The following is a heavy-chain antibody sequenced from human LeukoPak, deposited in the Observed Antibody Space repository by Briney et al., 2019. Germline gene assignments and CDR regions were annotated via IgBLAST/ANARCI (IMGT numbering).Heavy chain of an antibody. CDR2: IYHSGST. Sequence: PSETLSLTCTVSNDSISSGDYYWSWIRQPPGKGLEWIGYIYHSGSTYYNPSLKSRVTISVDRSKNQFSLKLSSVTAADTAVYYCARGKAARFWFQHWGQGTLVTVSS. J-gene: IGHJ1*01. CDR3: ARGKAARFWFQH. CDR1: NDSISSGDYY. D-gene: IGHD6-6*01. V-gene: IGHV4-30-2*01.